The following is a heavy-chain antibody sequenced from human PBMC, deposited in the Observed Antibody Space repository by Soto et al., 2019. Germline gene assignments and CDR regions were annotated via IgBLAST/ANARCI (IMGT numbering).Heavy chain of an antibody. CDR1: GFTFSSHC. V-gene: IGHV3-21*01. CDR2: ISETASYT. D-gene: IGHD4-17*01. J-gene: IGHJ4*02. CDR3: ARGPDYGDEQLDY. Sequence: ESGGGLVKPGGSLRLSCAASGFTFSSHCMDWVRQAPGKGLEWVASISETASYTYYADSVKGRFTISRDNAKNSLYLQLSSLRADDTAVYYCARGPDYGDEQLDYWGQGTLVTVSS.